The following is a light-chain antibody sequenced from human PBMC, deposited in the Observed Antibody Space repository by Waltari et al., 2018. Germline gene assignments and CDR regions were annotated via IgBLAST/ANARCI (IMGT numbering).Light chain of an antibody. V-gene: IGKV3-20*01. CDR3: QNHERLPAT. J-gene: IGKJ1*01. Sequence: EVVLTQSPDTLSLSPGERATLFCRASQSISRYLVWYQQRPGQAPRLLIYGASIRAAGIPDGFSGSGSGTDFTLSISRLEPEDFAVYYCQNHERLPATFGQGTRVEIK. CDR2: GAS. CDR1: QSISRY.